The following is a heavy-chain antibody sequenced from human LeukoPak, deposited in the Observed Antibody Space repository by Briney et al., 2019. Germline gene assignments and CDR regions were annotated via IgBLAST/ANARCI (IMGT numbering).Heavy chain of an antibody. CDR2: ISGSGGST. CDR3: AKQSRSSGWYPIDY. D-gene: IGHD6-19*01. Sequence: GGSLRLSCEASGFTFSSYAMSWVRQAPGKGLEWVSAISGSGGSTYYADSVKGRFTISRDNSKNTLYLQMNSLRAEDTAVYYCAKQSRSSGWYPIDYWGQGTLATVSS. J-gene: IGHJ4*02. V-gene: IGHV3-23*01. CDR1: GFTFSSYA.